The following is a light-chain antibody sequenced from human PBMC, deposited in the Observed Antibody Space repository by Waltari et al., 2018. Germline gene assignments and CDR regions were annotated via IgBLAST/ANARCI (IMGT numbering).Light chain of an antibody. CDR2: AAS. CDR1: QDIGNW. V-gene: IGKV1-12*01. CDR3: QQANTFPPGVT. Sequence: EIQMTQSPSSVSVSAGDRSNITCRAGQDIGNWLDCYQQKAGTAPKLLIYAASRLQRGGPASCFGSRVGTDFSLTIVSLQPEDFATYYCQQANTFPPGVTFGGGTKVEI. J-gene: IGKJ4*01.